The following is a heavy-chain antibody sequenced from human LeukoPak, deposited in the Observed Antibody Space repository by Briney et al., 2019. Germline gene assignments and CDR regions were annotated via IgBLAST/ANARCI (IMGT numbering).Heavy chain of an antibody. D-gene: IGHD3-9*01. CDR1: GFTFSSYG. CDR2: ISYDGSNK. CDR3: AKVAGYYDILTGSDY. J-gene: IGHJ4*02. V-gene: IGHV3-30*18. Sequence: TGGSLRLSCAASGFTFSSYGMHWVRQAPGKGLEWVAVISYDGSNKYYAYSVKGRFTIYRDNSKNTLYLQMNSLRAEDTAVYYCAKVAGYYDILTGSDYWGQGTLVTVSS.